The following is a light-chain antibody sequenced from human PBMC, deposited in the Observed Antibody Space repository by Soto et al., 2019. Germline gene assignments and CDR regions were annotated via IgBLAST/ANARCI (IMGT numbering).Light chain of an antibody. V-gene: IGKV3-15*01. CDR1: QSVSSN. CDR2: GAS. J-gene: IGKJ1*01. Sequence: EIVMTQSPATQSVSPGERDTLSCRASQSVSSNLAWYQQKPGQAPRLLIYGASTRATGIPARFSGSGSGTEFTLTISSLQSEDFAVYYCQQYNNWPPTFGLGTKVDIK. CDR3: QQYNNWPPT.